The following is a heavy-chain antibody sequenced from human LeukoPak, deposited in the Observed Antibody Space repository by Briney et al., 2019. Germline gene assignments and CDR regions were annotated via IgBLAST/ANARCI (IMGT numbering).Heavy chain of an antibody. CDR3: AKAIAAPVWYFDL. V-gene: IGHV3-23*01. Sequence: GGSLRLSCAASRFTFSSYAMSWVRQAPGKGLEWVSTISGRGDSTYYADSVKGRFTISRDNSRNTLYLQMNTLRAEDTAVYYCAKAIAAPVWYFDLWGRGTLVTVPS. CDR1: RFTFSSYA. CDR2: ISGRGDST. D-gene: IGHD6-13*01. J-gene: IGHJ2*01.